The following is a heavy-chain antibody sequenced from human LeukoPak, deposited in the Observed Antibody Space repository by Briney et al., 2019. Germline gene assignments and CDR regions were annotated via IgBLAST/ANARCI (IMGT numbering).Heavy chain of an antibody. J-gene: IGHJ4*02. Sequence: ASVKVSCKASGYTFTSYYMHWVRQAPGQGLEWMGIINPSGGSTNYAQKFQGRVTITADESTSTAYMELSSLRSEDTAVYYCATVAATPFDYWGQGTLVTVSS. CDR1: GYTFTSYY. D-gene: IGHD2-15*01. V-gene: IGHV1-46*01. CDR2: INPSGGST. CDR3: ATVAATPFDY.